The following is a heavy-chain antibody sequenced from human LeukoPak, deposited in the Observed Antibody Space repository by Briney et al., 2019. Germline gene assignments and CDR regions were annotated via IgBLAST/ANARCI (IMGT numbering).Heavy chain of an antibody. CDR2: IWYDGNNK. CDR3: AKGEVPAGRGYYFDY. J-gene: IGHJ4*02. V-gene: IGHV3-33*06. D-gene: IGHD2-2*01. CDR1: GFTFSSYG. Sequence: GGSLRLSCAASGFTFSSYGMHWVRQAPGKGLEWVAVIWYDGNNKYYADSVKGRFTIPRDNSKNTLYLQMNSLRAEDTAVYYCAKGEVPAGRGYYFDYWGQGTLVTVSS.